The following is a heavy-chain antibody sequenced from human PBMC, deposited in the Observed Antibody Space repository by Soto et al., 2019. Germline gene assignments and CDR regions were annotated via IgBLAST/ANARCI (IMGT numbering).Heavy chain of an antibody. V-gene: IGHV4-61*03. CDR2: IFYTGDT. CDR1: GGSVSNASFY. J-gene: IGHJ2*01. CDR3: VRVLDSSWYADL. D-gene: IGHD3-22*01. Sequence: QVQLQESGPGLVKPSETLSLTCSVSGGSVSNASFYWSWIRRAPGTGLEYICYIFYTGDTNYNPSLSSRVTTPLDTSKNHFSLKLNSMTAADTAVYYCVRVLDSSWYADLWGRGTLVTVSS.